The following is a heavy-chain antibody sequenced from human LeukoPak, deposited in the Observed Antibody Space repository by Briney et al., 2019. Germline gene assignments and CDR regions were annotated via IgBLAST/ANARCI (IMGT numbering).Heavy chain of an antibody. CDR3: ARGEAVAGFDY. Sequence: PSETLSLTCTVSSGSINFFYWSWIRQPAGKGLEWIGRIFTSGSTNYNPSLKSRVTMSVDTSKNQFSLSLSSVTAADTAVYYCARGEAVAGFDYWGQGTLVTVSS. J-gene: IGHJ4*02. D-gene: IGHD6-19*01. CDR1: SGSINFFY. V-gene: IGHV4-4*07. CDR2: IFTSGST.